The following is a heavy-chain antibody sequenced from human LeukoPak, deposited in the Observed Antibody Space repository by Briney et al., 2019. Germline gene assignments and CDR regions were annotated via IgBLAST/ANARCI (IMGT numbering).Heavy chain of an antibody. CDR2: IYSGGTT. CDR1: GFTVSSNY. Sequence: QTGGSLRLSCAASGFTVSSNYMSWVRQAPGKGLEWGSVIYSGGTTYYADSVKGRFTISRDNSKNTLYLQMNSLRAEDTAVYYCAKMRPSSGWCYDYWGQGTLVTVSS. CDR3: AKMRPSSGWCYDY. J-gene: IGHJ4*02. V-gene: IGHV3-53*01. D-gene: IGHD6-19*01.